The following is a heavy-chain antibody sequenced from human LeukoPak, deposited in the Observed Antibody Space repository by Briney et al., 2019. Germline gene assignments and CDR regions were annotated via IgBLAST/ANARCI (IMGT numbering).Heavy chain of an antibody. D-gene: IGHD3-22*01. CDR1: GFPFSTYW. CDR3: ASSHDSSGND. J-gene: IGHJ4*02. Sequence: GGSLSLSCAASGFPFSTYWMAWVRQAPGKGLGWVANIRKDGGAKFYAASVKGRFIISRDNAKNSLYLQMNNLRDEDTAVYYCASSHDSSGNDWGQGTLVTV. V-gene: IGHV3-7*01. CDR2: IRKDGGAK.